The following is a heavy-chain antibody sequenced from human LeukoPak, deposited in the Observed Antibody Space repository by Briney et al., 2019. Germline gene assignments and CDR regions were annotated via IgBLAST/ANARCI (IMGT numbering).Heavy chain of an antibody. CDR2: IYYSGST. CDR3: ARDPSYYYDSSGYYYGGAFDI. V-gene: IGHV4-39*07. CDR1: GGSISSSGYY. J-gene: IGHJ3*02. D-gene: IGHD3-22*01. Sequence: SETLSLTCTVSGGSISSSGYYWAWIRQPPGKGLEWIGSIYYSGSTYYNPSLKSRVTISVDTSKNQFSLKLSSVTAADTAVYYCARDPSYYYDSSGYYYGGAFDIWGQGTMVTVSS.